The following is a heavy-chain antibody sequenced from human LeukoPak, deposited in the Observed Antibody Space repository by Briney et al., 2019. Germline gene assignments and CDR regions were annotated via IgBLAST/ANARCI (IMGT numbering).Heavy chain of an antibody. CDR3: ARDGPPGLRRLDY. V-gene: IGHV4-38-2*02. Sequence: SETLSLTCTVTGYSISSGYYWGWIRQPPGKGLEWIGSIYHSGSTYYNPSLKSRVTISVDTSKNQFSLKLSSVTAADTAVYYCARDGPPGLRRLDYWGQGTLVTVSS. D-gene: IGHD4-17*01. J-gene: IGHJ4*02. CDR1: GYSISSGYY. CDR2: IYHSGST.